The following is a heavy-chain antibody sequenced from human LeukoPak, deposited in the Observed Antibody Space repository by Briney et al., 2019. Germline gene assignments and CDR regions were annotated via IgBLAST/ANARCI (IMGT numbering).Heavy chain of an antibody. CDR2: IYYSGST. V-gene: IGHV4-59*01. J-gene: IGHJ4*02. CDR3: AGHHYYGSGSYSRGVTPSFDY. CDR1: GGSISGYY. Sequence: SETLSLTCTVSGGSISGYYWSWIRQPPGKGLEWIGYIYYSGSTNYNPSLKSRVTISVDTSKNQFSLKLSSVTAADTAVYYCAGHHYYGSGSYSRGVTPSFDYWGQGTLVTVSA. D-gene: IGHD3-10*01.